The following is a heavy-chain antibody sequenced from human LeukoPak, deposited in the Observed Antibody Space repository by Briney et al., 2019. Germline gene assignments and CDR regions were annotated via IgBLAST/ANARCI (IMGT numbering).Heavy chain of an antibody. V-gene: IGHV3-48*03. Sequence: GGSLRLSCAASGFTFSSYEMNWVRQAPEKGVEWVSYISNSGSAIYYADSVKGRFTISRDNAKNSLYLQMNSLRAEDTAVYYCARETRVKWTDYWGQGILVTVSS. CDR3: ARETRVKWTDY. CDR1: GFTFSSYE. D-gene: IGHD2-21*01. J-gene: IGHJ4*02. CDR2: ISNSGSAI.